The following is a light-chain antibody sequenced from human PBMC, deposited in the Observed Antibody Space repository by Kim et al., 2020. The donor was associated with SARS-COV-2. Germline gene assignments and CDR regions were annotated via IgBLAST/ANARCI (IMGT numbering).Light chain of an antibody. CDR1: SGHSSYA. Sequence: QPVLTQSPSASASLGASVKLTCTLSSGHSSYAIAWLQQQPEKGPRYLMKVNSDGSHTRGDGIPDRFSGSSSGDERYLSISNLQSEDEADFYCQTWGTGFVVFGRGTKLTVL. CDR2: VNSDGSH. CDR3: QTWGTGFVV. J-gene: IGLJ2*01. V-gene: IGLV4-69*01.